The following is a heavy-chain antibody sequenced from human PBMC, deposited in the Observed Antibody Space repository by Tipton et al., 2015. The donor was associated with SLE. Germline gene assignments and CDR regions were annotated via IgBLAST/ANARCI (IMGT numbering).Heavy chain of an antibody. CDR3: AKDHTSSSAAGHWFDP. CDR1: GYTFTAYS. Sequence: QVQLVQSGAEVKKPGASVRLSCKTSGYTFTAYSIHWVRQAPGQGLECMGWINPNGGVANYAQKFQGRDTMTRDTSTSTFYMELSSLRSEDPALYYCAKDHTSSSAAGHWFDPWGQGTLVTVSS. V-gene: IGHV1-2*02. J-gene: IGHJ5*02. CDR2: INPNGGVA. D-gene: IGHD6-6*01.